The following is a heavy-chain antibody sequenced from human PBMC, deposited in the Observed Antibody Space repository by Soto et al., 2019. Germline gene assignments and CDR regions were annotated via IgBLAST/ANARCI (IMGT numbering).Heavy chain of an antibody. D-gene: IGHD5-12*01. CDR1: GYTFTSYY. Sequence: ASVKVSCKASGYTFTSYYMHWVRQAPGQGLEWMGIINPSGGNTTYAQKFQGRVTMTRDKSTSTVYMELSSLRSEDTAVYYCARGDIVAIFGMDVWGQGTTVTVSS. CDR3: ARGDIVAIFGMDV. CDR2: INPSGGNT. J-gene: IGHJ6*02. V-gene: IGHV1-46*01.